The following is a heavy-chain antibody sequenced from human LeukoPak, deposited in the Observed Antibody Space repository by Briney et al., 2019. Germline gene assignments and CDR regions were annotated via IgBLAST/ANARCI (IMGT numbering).Heavy chain of an antibody. CDR1: GGSITSHY. CDR3: ARDPGENYPYNWFDP. CDR2: IYYSGNT. D-gene: IGHD5-24*01. V-gene: IGHV4-59*11. J-gene: IGHJ5*02. Sequence: SETLSLTCTVSGGSITSHYWSWSRQPPGKGLEWIGSIYYSGNTNYNPSLKSRVTISVDTSKNQFSLSLTSVTAADTAVYYCARDPGENYPYNWFDPWGQGTLVTVSS.